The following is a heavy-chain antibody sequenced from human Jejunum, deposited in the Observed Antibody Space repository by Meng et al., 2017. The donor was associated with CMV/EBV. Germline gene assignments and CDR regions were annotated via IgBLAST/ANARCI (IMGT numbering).Heavy chain of an antibody. V-gene: IGHV3-30-3*01. CDR3: ARGNIGGSSWFKVFDY. Sequence: QVQLVESGGGVVQPGRSLRRACASSGFTFGSYAMHWVRQAPGKGLEWVAPISYDGSNKYYTDSVKGRFTISRDNSNNTLYLQMNSLRAEDTAVYYCARGNIGGSSWFKVFDYWGQGTLVTVSS. J-gene: IGHJ4*02. D-gene: IGHD6-13*01. CDR1: GFTFGSYA. CDR2: ISYDGSNK.